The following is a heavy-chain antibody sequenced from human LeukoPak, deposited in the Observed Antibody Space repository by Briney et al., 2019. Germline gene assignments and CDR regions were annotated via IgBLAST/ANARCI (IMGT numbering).Heavy chain of an antibody. V-gene: IGHV3-23*01. Sequence: GGSLRLSCAASGFTFSSYVMSWVRQAPGKGLEWVSAISGSGGSTYYADSVKGRFTISRDNSKNTLYLQMNSLRAEDTAVYYCAKIPYDYIWGSYRYRDDAFDIWGQGTMVTVSS. CDR3: AKIPYDYIWGSYRYRDDAFDI. CDR1: GFTFSSYV. D-gene: IGHD3-16*02. J-gene: IGHJ3*02. CDR2: ISGSGGST.